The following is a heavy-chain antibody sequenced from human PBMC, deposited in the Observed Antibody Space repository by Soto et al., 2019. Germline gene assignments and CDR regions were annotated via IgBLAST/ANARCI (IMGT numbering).Heavy chain of an antibody. CDR1: GYTFTGYY. CDR3: ARDPMEKAAALHYFDY. V-gene: IGHV1-2*04. CDR2: INPNSGGT. J-gene: IGHJ4*02. D-gene: IGHD6-13*01. Sequence: ASVKVSCKASGYTFTGYYMHWVRQAPGQGLEWMGWINPNSGGTNYAQKFQGWVTMTRDTSISTAYMELSRLRSDDTAVYYCARDPMEKAAALHYFDYWGQGTLVTVSS.